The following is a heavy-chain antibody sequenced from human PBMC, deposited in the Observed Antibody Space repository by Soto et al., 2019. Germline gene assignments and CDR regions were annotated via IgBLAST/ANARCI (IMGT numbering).Heavy chain of an antibody. Sequence: GETLKISCKGSGYSFTSYWIGWVRQMPGKGLEWMGIIYPGDSDTRYSPSFQGQVTISADKSISTAYLQWSSLKASDTAMDYCARQGTAVIYYCGMDAWGQGTTVTVAS. CDR1: GYSFTSYW. CDR3: ARQGTAVIYYCGMDA. J-gene: IGHJ6*02. D-gene: IGHD6-19*01. V-gene: IGHV5-51*01. CDR2: IYPGDSDT.